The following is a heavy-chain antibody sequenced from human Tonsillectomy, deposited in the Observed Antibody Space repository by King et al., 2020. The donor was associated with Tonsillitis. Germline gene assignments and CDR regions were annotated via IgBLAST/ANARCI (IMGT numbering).Heavy chain of an antibody. CDR2: IYPGDSDT. Sequence: DVQLVESGAEVKKPGESLKISCKGSGYSFTSYWIGWVRQMPGKCLEWMGIIYPGDSDTRYSPSFQGQVTIAADKSFSTAYLQWSCLKASDTAMYYCARRGGDYGFSYYYYMDVWGKGTTVTVSS. CDR3: ARRGGDYGFSYYYYMDV. CDR1: GYSFTSYW. D-gene: IGHD3/OR15-3a*01. J-gene: IGHJ6*03. V-gene: IGHV5-51*01.